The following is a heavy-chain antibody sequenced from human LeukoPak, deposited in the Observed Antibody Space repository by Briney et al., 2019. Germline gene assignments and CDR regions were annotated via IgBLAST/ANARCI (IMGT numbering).Heavy chain of an antibody. V-gene: IGHV3-21*01. Sequence: GGSLRLSCVASGFTFSSYSMNWVRQAPGKGLEWVSSISSSSSYIYYSDSVKGRFTISRDNAKNSLYLQMNSLRAEDTAVYYCARDSISSSWYVDYYYYMDVWGKGTTVTVSS. CDR1: GFTFSSYS. J-gene: IGHJ6*03. CDR2: ISSSSSYI. D-gene: IGHD6-13*01. CDR3: ARDSISSSWYVDYYYYMDV.